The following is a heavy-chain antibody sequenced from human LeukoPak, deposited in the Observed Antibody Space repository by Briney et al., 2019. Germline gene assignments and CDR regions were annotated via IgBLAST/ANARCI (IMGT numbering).Heavy chain of an antibody. V-gene: IGHV4-31*03. D-gene: IGHD2-21*01. J-gene: IGHJ3*02. CDR2: NYYSGST. CDR3: ARAVTLLAFDI. Sequence: PSETLSLTCTVSGGSISSGGYYWSWIRQHPGKGLEWIGYNYYSGSTYYNPSLKSRVTISVDTSKNQFSLKLSSVTAADTAVYYCARAVTLLAFDIWGQGTMVTVSS. CDR1: GGSISSGGYY.